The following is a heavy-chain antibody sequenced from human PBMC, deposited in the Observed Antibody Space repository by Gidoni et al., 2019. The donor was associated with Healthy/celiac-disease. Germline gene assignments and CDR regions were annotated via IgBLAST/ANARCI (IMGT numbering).Heavy chain of an antibody. D-gene: IGHD3-16*01. CDR1: GGSISSSSYH. Sequence: QLQLQESGPGLVKPSETLSLTCTAAGGSISSSSYHWGWIRQAPGKGLEWIGSIYYSGSTYYHPSLKSRVNISVHTSKNQFSLKVSSVTAADTAVYSCALGDYFDYWGQGTLVTVSS. CDR3: ALGDYFDY. J-gene: IGHJ4*02. CDR2: IYYSGST. V-gene: IGHV4-39*01.